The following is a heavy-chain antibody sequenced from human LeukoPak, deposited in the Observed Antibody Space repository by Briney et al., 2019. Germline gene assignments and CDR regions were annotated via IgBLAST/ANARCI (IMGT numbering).Heavy chain of an antibody. D-gene: IGHD3-3*01. CDR2: IYTSGST. CDR1: GGSISSGSYY. CDR3: ARDTLLPPNNYDFWSGQLREPRYYFDY. J-gene: IGHJ4*02. V-gene: IGHV4-61*02. Sequence: SETLSLTCTVSGGSISSGSYYWSWIRQPARKGLEWIGRIYTSGSTNYNPSLKSRVTISVDTSKNQFSLKLSSVTAADTAVYYCARDTLLPPNNYDFWSGQLREPRYYFDYWGQGTLVTVSS.